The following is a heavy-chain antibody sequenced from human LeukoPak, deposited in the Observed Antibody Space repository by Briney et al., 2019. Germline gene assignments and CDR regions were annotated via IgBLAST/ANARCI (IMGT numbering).Heavy chain of an antibody. CDR2: INHSGST. CDR1: GGSFSGYY. CDR3: ARAPGYCSGGSCYPPGPNWFDP. Sequence: PSETLSLTCAVYGGSFSGYYWSWVRQPPGKGLEWIGEINHSGSTNYNPSLKSRVTISVDTSKNQFSLKLSSVTAADTAVYYCARAPGYCSGGSCYPPGPNWFDPWGQGTLVTVSS. J-gene: IGHJ5*02. D-gene: IGHD2-15*01. V-gene: IGHV4-34*01.